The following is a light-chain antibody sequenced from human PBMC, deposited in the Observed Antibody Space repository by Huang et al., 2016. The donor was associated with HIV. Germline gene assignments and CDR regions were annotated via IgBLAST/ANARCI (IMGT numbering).Light chain of an antibody. CDR1: QSFSSS. CDR3: QQSDSTPYT. CDR2: AAS. Sequence: DIQMTQSPSSLSASVGDRVTISCRSSQSFSSSLNWYQQSPGKAPMLLIYAASSLQSGVPSRFSGSGSGTDFSLTINSLQPEDFATYYCQQSDSTPYTFGQGTKLEIK. V-gene: IGKV1-39*01. J-gene: IGKJ2*01.